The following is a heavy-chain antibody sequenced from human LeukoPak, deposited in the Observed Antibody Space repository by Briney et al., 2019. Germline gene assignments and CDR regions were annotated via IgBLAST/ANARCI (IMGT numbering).Heavy chain of an antibody. CDR1: GFTFSTYW. CDR3: VRDRGYSSFDY. D-gene: IGHD5-18*01. CDR2: MKEDGSEE. J-gene: IGHJ4*02. Sequence: GGSLRLSCAAYGFTFSTYWMNWVRQAPGKGPEWVAGMKEDGSEEYYVDFVKGRFTISRDNAKGLLYLQMNSLRVDDTAVYYCVRDRGYSSFDYWGQGTLVTVSS. V-gene: IGHV3-7*01.